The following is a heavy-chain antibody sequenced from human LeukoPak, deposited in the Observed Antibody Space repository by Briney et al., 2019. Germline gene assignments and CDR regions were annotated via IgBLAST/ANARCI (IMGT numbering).Heavy chain of an antibody. J-gene: IGHJ4*02. CDR3: ARERGAVADYFDY. Sequence: SETLSLTCAVYGGSLSGYYWSWIRQPPGKGLEWIGEINHSGATNYNPSLKSRVTIAVDTSKNQFSLRLSSVTAADTAMYYCARERGAVADYFDYWGQGTLVTVSS. V-gene: IGHV4-34*01. CDR2: INHSGAT. D-gene: IGHD6-19*01. CDR1: GGSLSGYY.